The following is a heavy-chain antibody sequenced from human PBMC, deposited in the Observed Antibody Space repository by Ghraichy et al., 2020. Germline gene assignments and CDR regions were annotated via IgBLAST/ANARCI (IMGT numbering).Heavy chain of an antibody. Sequence: GGSLRLSCEASGFTFSTHGMHWVRQAPGKGLEWVAYIQYDGSNKNYVDSVKGRFAISRDNSKNTLYLQMNSLRAEDSAVYYCAKTSDYTAGNYYYHYMDVWGKGTTVTVSS. CDR3: AKTSDYTAGNYYYHYMDV. D-gene: IGHD6-19*01. CDR1: GFTFSTHG. V-gene: IGHV3-30*02. J-gene: IGHJ6*03. CDR2: IQYDGSNK.